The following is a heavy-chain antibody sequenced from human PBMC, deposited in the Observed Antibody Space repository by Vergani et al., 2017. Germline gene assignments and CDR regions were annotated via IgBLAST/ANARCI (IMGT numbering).Heavy chain of an antibody. CDR3: ARAPPMIVYNFQH. Sequence: QVQLQESGPGLVKPSETLSLTCTVSGGSISSYYWSWIRQPPGKGLEWIGYIYYSVSTNYNPSLKSRVTISVDTSKNQFSLKLSSVTAADTAVYYCARAPPMIVYNFQHWGEGTLVTVSS. CDR1: GGSISSYY. V-gene: IGHV4-59*01. D-gene: IGHD3-22*01. CDR2: IYYSVST. J-gene: IGHJ1*01.